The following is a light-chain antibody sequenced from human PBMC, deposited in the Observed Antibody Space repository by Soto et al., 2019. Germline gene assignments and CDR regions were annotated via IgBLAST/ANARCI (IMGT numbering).Light chain of an antibody. Sequence: EIMMTQSPATLSVSPGERATLSCRASQSVSSNLAWYQQNPVQAPRLLIYGASTRATGIPARFSGSGSGTEFTLTISSLQSEDFAVYYCQQYNARPVTFGQGTRLEIK. V-gene: IGKV3D-15*01. CDR1: QSVSSN. J-gene: IGKJ5*01. CDR3: QQYNARPVT. CDR2: GAS.